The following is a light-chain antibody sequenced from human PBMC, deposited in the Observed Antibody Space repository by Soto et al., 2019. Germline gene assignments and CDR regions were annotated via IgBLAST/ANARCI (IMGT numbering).Light chain of an antibody. J-gene: IGLJ1*01. V-gene: IGLV2-14*01. CDR1: STDVGGYNF. Sequence: QSVLTQPASVSGSPGQSITISCTGTSTDVGGYNFVSWYQHHPGKAPKLIIYEVSNRPSGASNRFSGSKSDNTASLTISGRQAEDEADYYCCAYVSSKTYVFGTGTKVTVL. CDR2: EVS. CDR3: CAYVSSKTYV.